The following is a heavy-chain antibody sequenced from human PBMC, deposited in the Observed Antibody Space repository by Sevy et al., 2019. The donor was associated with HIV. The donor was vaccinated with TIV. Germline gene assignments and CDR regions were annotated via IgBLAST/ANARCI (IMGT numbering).Heavy chain of an antibody. CDR1: GYTFTSYG. J-gene: IGHJ6*02. D-gene: IGHD3-22*01. V-gene: IGHV1-18*01. CDR2: ISAYNGNR. Sequence: ASVKVSCKASGYTFTSYGISWVRQAPGQGLEWMGWISAYNGNRNYAQKLQGRVTMTTDTSTSTAYMELRSLRSDDTAVYYCARSRYDSSGYYFYYYGMDVWGQGTTVTVSS. CDR3: ARSRYDSSGYYFYYYGMDV.